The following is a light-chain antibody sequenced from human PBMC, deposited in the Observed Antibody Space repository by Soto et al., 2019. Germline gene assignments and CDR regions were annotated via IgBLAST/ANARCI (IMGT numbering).Light chain of an antibody. CDR2: AAS. CDR3: QQSYSTPRGLT. Sequence: DIQMTQSPSSLSSSVGDKITIPCPANHSISSYLNWYQQKPGKAPKLLIYAASSLQSGVPSRFSGSGSGTDFTLTISSLQPEDFATYYCQQSYSTPRGLTFGGGTKVDIK. CDR1: HSISSY. J-gene: IGKJ4*01. V-gene: IGKV1-39*01.